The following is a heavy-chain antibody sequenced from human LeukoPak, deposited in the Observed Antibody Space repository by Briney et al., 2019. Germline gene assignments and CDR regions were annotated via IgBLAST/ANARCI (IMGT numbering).Heavy chain of an antibody. J-gene: IGHJ6*02. CDR3: ARDVGGYYGMDV. Sequence: PGGSLRLSCAASGFTFSSYEMNWVRQAPGKGLEWVSYISSSGSTIYYADSVKGRFTISTDNAKNSLYLQMNSLRAEDTAVYDCARDVGGYYGMDVWGQGTTVTVSS. CDR2: ISSSGSTI. CDR1: GFTFSSYE. V-gene: IGHV3-48*03. D-gene: IGHD1-26*01.